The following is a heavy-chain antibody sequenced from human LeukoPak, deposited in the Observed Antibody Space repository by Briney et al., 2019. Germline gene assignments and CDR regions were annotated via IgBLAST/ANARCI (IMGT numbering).Heavy chain of an antibody. CDR2: IYHSGST. J-gene: IGHJ4*02. CDR3: ARALYGDYELYFDY. V-gene: IGHV4-4*02. D-gene: IGHD4-17*01. CDR1: GGSISSSNW. Sequence: SGTLSLTCAVSGGSISSSNWWSWVRQPPGKGLEWIGEIYHSGSTNYNPSLKSRVTISVDKSKNQFSLKLSSVTAADTAVYYCARALYGDYELYFDYWGQGTLVTVSS.